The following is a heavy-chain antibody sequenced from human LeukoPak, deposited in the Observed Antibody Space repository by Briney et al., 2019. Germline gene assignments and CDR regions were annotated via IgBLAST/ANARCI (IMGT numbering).Heavy chain of an antibody. CDR1: GGTFSSYA. CDR2: IIPIFGTA. J-gene: IGHJ4*02. V-gene: IGHV1-69*01. Sequence: SVKVSCKASGGTFSSYAISWVRQAPGQGLEWXGGIIPIFGTANYAQKFQGRVTITADESTSTAYMELSSLRSEDTAVYYCARDCSGGSCYLGYWGQGTLVTVSS. D-gene: IGHD2-15*01. CDR3: ARDCSGGSCYLGY.